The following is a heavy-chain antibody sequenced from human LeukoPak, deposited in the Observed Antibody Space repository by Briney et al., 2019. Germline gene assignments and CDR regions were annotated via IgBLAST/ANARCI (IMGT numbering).Heavy chain of an antibody. CDR3: AREGLVGATTYWFDP. Sequence: PSETLSLTCTVSGGSISSYYWSWIRQPAGKGLEWIGRIYTSGSTNYNPSLKSRVTMSVDTSKNQFSLKLSSVTAADTAVYYCAREGLVGATTYWFDPWGQGTLVTVSS. J-gene: IGHJ5*02. CDR1: GGSISSYY. V-gene: IGHV4-4*07. D-gene: IGHD1-26*01. CDR2: IYTSGST.